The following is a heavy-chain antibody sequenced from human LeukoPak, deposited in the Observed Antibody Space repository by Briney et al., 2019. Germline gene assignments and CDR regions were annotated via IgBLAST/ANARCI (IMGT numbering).Heavy chain of an antibody. D-gene: IGHD3-3*01. CDR3: ARVIDDFWSGYHDFDY. CDR1: GYTFTSYG. V-gene: IGHV1-18*01. J-gene: IGHJ4*02. Sequence: ASVKVSCKASGYTFTSYGISWVRQAPGQGLEWMGWISAYNGNTNYAQKLQGRVTMTTDTSTSTAYMELRSLRSDDTAVYYCARVIDDFWSGYHDFDYWGQGTLVTVSS. CDR2: ISAYNGNT.